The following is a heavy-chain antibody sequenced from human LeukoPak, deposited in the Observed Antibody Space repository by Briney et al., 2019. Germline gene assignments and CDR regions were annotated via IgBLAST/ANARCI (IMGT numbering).Heavy chain of an antibody. CDR3: ARDLEHDYGDSDGI. CDR2: LYYSGSA. Sequence: SETLSLTCSVFGGSISGSSYYWGWIRQPPGKGLEWIGSLYYSGSAYYNPSLKSRVTISVDTSKNQFSLKLSSVTAADTAVYYCARDLEHDYGDSDGIWGQGTMVTVSS. CDR1: GGSISGSSYY. V-gene: IGHV4-39*07. J-gene: IGHJ3*02. D-gene: IGHD4-17*01.